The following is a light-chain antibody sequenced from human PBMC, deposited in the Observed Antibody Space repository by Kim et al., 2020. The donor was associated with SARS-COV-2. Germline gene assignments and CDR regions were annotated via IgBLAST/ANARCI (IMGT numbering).Light chain of an antibody. CDR1: SSEGGGYNY. CDR2: DVT. Sequence: GQAVTISCTGTSSEGGGYNYVSWYQQHPGKAPKVMIYDVTKRPSGVPDRFSGSKAGNTASLTISGLQAEDEADYHCCSYAGSYTLIFGGGTQLTVL. J-gene: IGLJ2*01. V-gene: IGLV2-11*03. CDR3: CSYAGSYTLI.